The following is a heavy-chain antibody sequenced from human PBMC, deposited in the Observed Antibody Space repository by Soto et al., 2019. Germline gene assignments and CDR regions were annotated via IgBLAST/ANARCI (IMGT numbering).Heavy chain of an antibody. Sequence: SETLSLTCTVSSGSISSSIYSWGWIRQPPGKGLEWIAIIYFSGSTYYNPSLESRVTISVDTSKNQFSLQLKSVTAADAAVYYCARTLITGTGRGYFDSWGQGTLVTVSS. CDR2: IYFSGST. CDR1: SGSISSSIYS. D-gene: IGHD1-7*01. V-gene: IGHV4-39*01. CDR3: ARTLITGTGRGYFDS. J-gene: IGHJ4*02.